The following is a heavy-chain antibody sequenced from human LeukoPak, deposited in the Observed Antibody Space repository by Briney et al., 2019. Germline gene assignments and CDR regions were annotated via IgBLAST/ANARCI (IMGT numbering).Heavy chain of an antibody. Sequence: GGSLRLSCEASGFTFNTYSMNWARQAPGKGLEWVSSIDSSGGYMFYADSVKGRFIISRDNAKDSLYLQMNSLRVEDTALYYCARDVLTSGWYEFDYWGQGTLVTVSS. D-gene: IGHD6-19*01. CDR2: IDSSGGYM. CDR3: ARDVLTSGWYEFDY. V-gene: IGHV3-21*06. CDR1: GFTFNTYS. J-gene: IGHJ4*02.